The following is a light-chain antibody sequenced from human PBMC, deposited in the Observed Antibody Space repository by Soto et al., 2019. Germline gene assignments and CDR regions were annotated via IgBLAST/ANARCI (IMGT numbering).Light chain of an antibody. CDR2: LEGSGSY. CDR3: ETWDSNIRV. Sequence: QSVLTQSSSASASLGSSVKLTCTLSSGHSTYIIAWHQQQPGKAPRYLMKLEGSGSYNKGGGVPDRFSGSSSGADRYLTISNLQFEDEADYYCETWDSNIRVFGGGTQLAVL. J-gene: IGLJ3*02. CDR1: SGHSTYI. V-gene: IGLV4-60*02.